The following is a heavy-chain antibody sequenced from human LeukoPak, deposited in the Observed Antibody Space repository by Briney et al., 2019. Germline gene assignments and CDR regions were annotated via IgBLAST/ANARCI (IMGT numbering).Heavy chain of an antibody. J-gene: IGHJ4*02. CDR2: ISDHGKSR. CDR3: AKDLYYGYYFDN. CDR1: GFTFSNYE. D-gene: IGHD3-16*01. Sequence: PGGSLRLSCAASGFTFSNYEMNWVRQTPGKGLEWVSYISDHGKSRNYVDSVKGRFTISRDNSENMLYLQMNSLRAEDTAVYYCAKDLYYGYYFDNWGQGTLVTVSS. V-gene: IGHV3-48*03.